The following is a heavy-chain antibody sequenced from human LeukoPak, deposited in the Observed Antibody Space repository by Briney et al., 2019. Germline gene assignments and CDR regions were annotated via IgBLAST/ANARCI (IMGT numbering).Heavy chain of an antibody. CDR1: GFTFSSYA. CDR3: ARIYGSGNYFDY. V-gene: IGHV3-23*01. D-gene: IGHD3-10*01. CDR2: IVGSGGGT. Sequence: GGSLRLSCEASGFTFSSYAMSWVRQTPGKGLEWVSAIVGSGGGTYYADSVKGRFTISRDNSKNTLYLQMNSLRAEDTAVYYCARIYGSGNYFDYWGQGTLVTVSS. J-gene: IGHJ4*02.